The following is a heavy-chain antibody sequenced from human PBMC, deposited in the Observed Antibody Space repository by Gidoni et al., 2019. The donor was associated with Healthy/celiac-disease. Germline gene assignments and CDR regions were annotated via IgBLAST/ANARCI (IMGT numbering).Heavy chain of an antibody. CDR1: GFTVSSNY. CDR3: ARDLWSDSSGYYFRGY. J-gene: IGHJ4*02. D-gene: IGHD3-22*01. V-gene: IGHV3-66*01. Sequence: EVQLVESGGGLVQPGGSLRLSCAASGFTVSSNYMSWVRQAPGKGLEWVSVIYSGGSTYYADSVKGRFTISRDNSKNTLYLQMNSLRAEDTAVYYCARDLWSDSSGYYFRGYWGQGTLVTVSS. CDR2: IYSGGST.